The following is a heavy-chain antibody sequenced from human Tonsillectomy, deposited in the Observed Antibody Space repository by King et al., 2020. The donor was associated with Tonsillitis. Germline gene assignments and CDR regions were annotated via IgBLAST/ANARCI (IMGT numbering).Heavy chain of an antibody. CDR2: INPNSGGT. D-gene: IGHD6-25*01. CDR3: ASGRIAAADTGLFDY. J-gene: IGHJ4*02. CDR1: GYTFTDYY. Sequence: QLVQSGTEVKKPGASVKVSCKASGYTFTDYYMHWVRQAPGQGLEWMGWINPNSGGTNYAQKFQGWVTMTRDTSISTAYMELSRLASADTAVYFCASGRIAAADTGLFDYWGQGTLVIVSS. V-gene: IGHV1-2*04.